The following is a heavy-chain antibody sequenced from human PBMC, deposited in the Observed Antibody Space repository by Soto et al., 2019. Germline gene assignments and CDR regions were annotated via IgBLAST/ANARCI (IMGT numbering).Heavy chain of an antibody. D-gene: IGHD2-2*01. Sequence: QVQLVESGGGVVQPGRSLRLSCAASGFTFSSYGMHWVRQAPGKGLEWVAVISYDGSNKYYADSVKGRFTISRDNSQNTLYLQMNSLRAEDTAVYYCAKDQGRIVVVPAATLYYYYYGMDVWGQGTTVTVSS. CDR1: GFTFSSYG. J-gene: IGHJ6*02. CDR3: AKDQGRIVVVPAATLYYYYYGMDV. CDR2: ISYDGSNK. V-gene: IGHV3-30*18.